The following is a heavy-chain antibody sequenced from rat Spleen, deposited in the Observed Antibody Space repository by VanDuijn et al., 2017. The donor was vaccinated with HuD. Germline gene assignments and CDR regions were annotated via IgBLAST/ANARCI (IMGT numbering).Heavy chain of an antibody. CDR3: AREGIISDY. J-gene: IGHJ2*01. CDR2: INTGSGGT. CDR1: GFTFTNFY. Sequence: QVQLQQSGAELAKPGSSVKISCKASGFTFTNFYISWIKQTTGQGLEYIGYINTGSGGTYYSEKFKGKATLTVDKSSNTAFMQLSSLTPDDSAVYYCAREGIISDYWGQGVMVTVSS. D-gene: IGHD1-6*01. V-gene: IGHV1-43*01.